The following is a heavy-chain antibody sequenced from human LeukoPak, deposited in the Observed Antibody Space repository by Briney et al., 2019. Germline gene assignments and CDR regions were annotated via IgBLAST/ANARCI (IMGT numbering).Heavy chain of an antibody. V-gene: IGHV3-33*01. J-gene: IGHJ4*02. CDR2: IWYDGSNK. CDR3: ARDLMNGIFDY. CDR1: GFTFSSYG. D-gene: IGHD1-14*01. Sequence: GGSLRLSCAASGFTFSSYGMHWVRQAPGKGLEWVAVIWYDGSNKYYADSVKGRFAISRDNSKNTLYLQMNSLRAEDTAVYYCARDLMNGIFDYWGQGTLVTVSS.